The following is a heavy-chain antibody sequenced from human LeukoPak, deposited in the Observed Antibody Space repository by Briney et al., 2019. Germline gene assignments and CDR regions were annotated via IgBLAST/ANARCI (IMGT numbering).Heavy chain of an antibody. CDR2: VSAYNGNT. V-gene: IGHV1-18*01. CDR3: ARASSSYSTTWYGVY. Sequence: ASVKVSCKASGYTFTSYGFTRVRQAPGQGLEWMGWVSAYNGNTNYAQNLQGRVTMTTDTSTSTAYMELRSLRSDDTAVYYCARASSSYSTTWYGVYWGQGTLVTVSS. J-gene: IGHJ4*02. D-gene: IGHD6-13*01. CDR1: GYTFTSYG.